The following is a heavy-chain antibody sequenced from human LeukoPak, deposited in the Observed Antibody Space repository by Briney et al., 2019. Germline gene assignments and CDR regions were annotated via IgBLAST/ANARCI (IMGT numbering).Heavy chain of an antibody. CDR3: ARDRAVGANDSYDL. Sequence: GGSLRLSCIGSGFTFSDRYMAWIRQRPGKGLEWLSYISTSDRRVYLADSVKGRFTVSRDDARKSLFLQMNSLRPDDTAVYYCARDRAVGANDSYDLWGPGTMVIVSS. J-gene: IGHJ3*01. D-gene: IGHD4-23*01. V-gene: IGHV3-11*04. CDR2: ISTSDRRV. CDR1: GFTFSDRY.